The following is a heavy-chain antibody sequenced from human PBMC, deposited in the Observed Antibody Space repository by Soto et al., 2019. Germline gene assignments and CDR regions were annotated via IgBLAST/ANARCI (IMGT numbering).Heavy chain of an antibody. D-gene: IGHD1-1*01. CDR3: TIQTGTTFFFAFDI. J-gene: IGHJ3*02. CDR1: GFTFSNAW. Sequence: GGSLRLSCAASGFTFSNAWMSWVRQAPGKGLEWVGRIKSKTDGGTTDYAAPGKGRFTISRDDSKNTLYLQMNSLKTEDTDLYYCTIQTGTTFFFAFDIWGQGTMVTVSS. CDR2: IKSKTDGGTT. V-gene: IGHV3-15*01.